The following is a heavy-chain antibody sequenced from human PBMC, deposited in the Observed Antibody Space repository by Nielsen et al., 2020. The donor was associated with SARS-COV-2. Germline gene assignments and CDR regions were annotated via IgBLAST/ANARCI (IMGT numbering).Heavy chain of an antibody. D-gene: IGHD2-15*01. CDR1: GYTFTSFG. Sequence: ASVKVSCKPSGYTFTSFGISWVRQAPGQGLEWMGWISTYNGNTNYAQNQGRVTMTTDTSTNTAYMELSSLTSDDTAVYYCARDCSGGPCYATYWGQGTLVTVSS. V-gene: IGHV1-18*01. CDR3: ARDCSGGPCYATY. J-gene: IGHJ4*02. CDR2: ISTYNGNT.